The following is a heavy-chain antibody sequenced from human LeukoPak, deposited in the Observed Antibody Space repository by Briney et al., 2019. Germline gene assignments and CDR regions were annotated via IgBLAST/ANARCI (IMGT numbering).Heavy chain of an antibody. Sequence: PSETLSLTCTVSGGSISSSSYYWGWIRQPPGKGLEWIGSIYYSGSTYYNPSLTSRVTISVDTSKNQFSLKLSSVTAADTAVYYCARGKYGGKAAGDAFDIWGQGTMVTVSS. CDR1: GGSISSSSYY. V-gene: IGHV4-39*01. CDR3: ARGKYGGKAAGDAFDI. J-gene: IGHJ3*02. CDR2: IYYSGST. D-gene: IGHD4-23*01.